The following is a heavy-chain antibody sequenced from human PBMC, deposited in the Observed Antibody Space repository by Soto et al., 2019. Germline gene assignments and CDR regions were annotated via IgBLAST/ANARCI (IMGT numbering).Heavy chain of an antibody. CDR2: IHHSADT. D-gene: IGHD1-26*01. Sequence: PGEGQDWIGEIHHSADTNYIPSLKSRVSISVDTAKNQFSLNLRSVTAADSAVYYCARSGERLLRHSFDYCGQGTLVTVSS. J-gene: IGHJ4*02. CDR3: ARSGERLLRHSFDY. V-gene: IGHV4-34*01.